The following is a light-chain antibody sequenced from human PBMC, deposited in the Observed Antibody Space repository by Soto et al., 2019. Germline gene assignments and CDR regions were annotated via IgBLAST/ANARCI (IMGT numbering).Light chain of an antibody. Sequence: EIVLTQSPDTLSLSPGEGATLSCRASQSISSSFLAWFQQKPVQAPRLLIYGASSRATGVPDRFSGSGSGTDFALTIIRLEPEDFAVYYCHQYAQSAWTFGKGTKVDIK. CDR1: QSISSSF. CDR3: HQYAQSAWT. V-gene: IGKV3-20*01. J-gene: IGKJ1*01. CDR2: GAS.